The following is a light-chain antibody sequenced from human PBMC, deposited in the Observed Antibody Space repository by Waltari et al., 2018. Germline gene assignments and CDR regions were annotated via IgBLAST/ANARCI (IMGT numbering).Light chain of an antibody. CDR1: QSVSSTY. Sequence: EIVLTQSPDTLSLSPGERATLSCRASQSVSSTYLVGNQLKPGQAPRLLIYGADTRATGIPDRFSGSGSGTDFTLTISRLEPEDFAVYYCQLYDTSHTYTFGQGTKLEIK. V-gene: IGKV3-20*01. CDR2: GAD. J-gene: IGKJ2*01. CDR3: QLYDTSHTYT.